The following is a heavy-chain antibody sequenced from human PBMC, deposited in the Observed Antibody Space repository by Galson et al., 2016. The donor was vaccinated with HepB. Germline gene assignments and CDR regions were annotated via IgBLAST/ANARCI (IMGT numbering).Heavy chain of an antibody. CDR3: ARDCRVWAAELGIGY. D-gene: IGHD1-14*01. J-gene: IGHJ4*02. CDR1: GYSFDNFG. V-gene: IGHV1-18*01. CDR2: ISPYNGNT. Sequence: SVKVSCKASGYSFDNFGISWVRQAPGQGLEWMGWISPYNGNTKDVQKFQDRVVLTADKSTNNAYMELMNLISDDTAIYYCARDCRVWAAELGIGYWGQGTLVTVSS.